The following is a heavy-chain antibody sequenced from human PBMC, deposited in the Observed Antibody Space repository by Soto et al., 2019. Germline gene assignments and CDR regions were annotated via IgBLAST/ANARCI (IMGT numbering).Heavy chain of an antibody. V-gene: IGHV3-33*01. CDR2: IWYDGSNK. J-gene: IGHJ4*02. D-gene: IGHD3-10*01. Sequence: GGSLRLSCAASGFTFSSYGMHWVRQAPGKGLEWVAVIWYDGSNKYYADSVKGRFTISRENSKNTLYLQMNSLRAEDTAVYYCARDRRDGSGTPWATYYFDYWGQGTLVTVSS. CDR1: GFTFSSYG. CDR3: ARDRRDGSGTPWATYYFDY.